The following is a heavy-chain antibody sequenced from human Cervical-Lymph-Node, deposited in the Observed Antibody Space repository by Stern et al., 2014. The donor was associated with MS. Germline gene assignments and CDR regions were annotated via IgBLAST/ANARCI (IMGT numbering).Heavy chain of an antibody. CDR2: VSYDGTQR. D-gene: IGHD3-10*01. J-gene: IGHJ4*02. CDR3: ARGGRGVGLEY. V-gene: IGHV3-30-3*01. Sequence: VQLVESGGGVVQPGRSLSLSCVASGFPFSTYAMHWVRQAPGKGLELVAFVSYDGTQRNSTDSVKARFTISRDNSKNTLYLHMNSLRDEDTAVYFCARGGRGVGLEYWGQGALVTVSS. CDR1: GFPFSTYA.